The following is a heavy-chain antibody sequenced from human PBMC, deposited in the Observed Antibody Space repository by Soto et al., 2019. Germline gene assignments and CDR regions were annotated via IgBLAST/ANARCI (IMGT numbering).Heavy chain of an antibody. V-gene: IGHV3-30-3*01. Sequence: GGSLRLSCAASGFTFSSYAMHWVRQAPGKGLEWVAVISYDGSNKYYADSVKGRFTISRDNSKNTLYLQMNSLRAEDTAVYYCARDRAAAGTRPPYNYYYYYGMDVWGQGTTVTVSS. D-gene: IGHD6-13*01. J-gene: IGHJ6*02. CDR2: ISYDGSNK. CDR3: ARDRAAAGTRPPYNYYYYYGMDV. CDR1: GFTFSSYA.